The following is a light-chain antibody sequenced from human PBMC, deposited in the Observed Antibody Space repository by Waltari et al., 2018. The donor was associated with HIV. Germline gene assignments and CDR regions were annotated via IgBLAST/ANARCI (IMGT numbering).Light chain of an antibody. Sequence: QSVLTQPPSVSAAPGQKVTISCSVNSSNIGDNYVSWFQQLPGTAPKLLIYKNHQRPSGIPDRFSGSKSGTSATLGITGLQTGDEADYFCGTWHNSLSAGYVFGTGTKVSVL. J-gene: IGLJ1*01. CDR3: GTWHNSLSAGYV. CDR1: SSNIGDNY. V-gene: IGLV1-51*02. CDR2: KNH.